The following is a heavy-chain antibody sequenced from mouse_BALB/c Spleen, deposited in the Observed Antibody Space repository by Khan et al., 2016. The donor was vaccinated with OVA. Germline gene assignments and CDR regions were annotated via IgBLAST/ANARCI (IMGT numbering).Heavy chain of an antibody. J-gene: IGHJ3*01. CDR1: GYTFTDYV. Sequence: QVQLKQSGPELVKPGASVKMSCKASGYTFTDYVISWVKQRTGQGLEWIGEIYPGSGSTYYNEKFKGKATLTADKSSNTAYMQLSSLTSEDSAVYFCARNHGSPWFAYWGQGTLVTVSA. V-gene: IGHV1-77*01. CDR2: IYPGSGST. D-gene: IGHD1-1*01. CDR3: ARNHGSPWFAY.